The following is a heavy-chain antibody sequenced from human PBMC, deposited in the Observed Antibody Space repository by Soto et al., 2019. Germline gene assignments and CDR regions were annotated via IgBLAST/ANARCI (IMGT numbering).Heavy chain of an antibody. J-gene: IGHJ6*02. CDR1: GFTVSSNY. CDR2: IYSGGST. CDR3: ARGAPHYYYGMDV. Sequence: GSLRLSCAASGFTVSSNYMSWVRQAPGKGLEWVSVIYSGGSTYYADSVKGRFTISRDNSKNTLYLQMNSLRAEDTAVYYCARGAPHYYYGMDVWGQGTTVTVYS. V-gene: IGHV3-53*01.